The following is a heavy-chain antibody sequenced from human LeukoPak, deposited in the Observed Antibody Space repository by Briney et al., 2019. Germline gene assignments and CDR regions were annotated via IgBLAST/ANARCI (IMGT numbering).Heavy chain of an antibody. V-gene: IGHV1-2*02. J-gene: IGHJ4*02. D-gene: IGHD3-22*01. CDR2: INPNSGGT. CDR1: GYTFTGYY. Sequence: ASVKVSCKASGYTFTGYYMHWVRQAPGQGLEWMGWINPNSGGTNYAQKFQGRVTMTRDTSISTAYMELSRLRSDDTAVYYCARDNDSSGYYAGYWGQGTLVTVPS. CDR3: ARDNDSSGYYAGY.